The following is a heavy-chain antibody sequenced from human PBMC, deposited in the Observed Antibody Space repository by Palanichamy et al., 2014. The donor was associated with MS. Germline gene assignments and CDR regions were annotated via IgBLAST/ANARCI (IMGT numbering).Heavy chain of an antibody. CDR1: GGSFSGYY. D-gene: IGHD3-3*01. V-gene: IGHV4-34*01. CDR2: ISHSGST. J-gene: IGHJ6*02. Sequence: QVQLQQWGAGLLKPSETLSLTCAVYGGSFSGYYWSWIRQPPGKGLEWIGEISHSGSTNYNPSLKSRVTISVDTSKNQFSLKLSSVTAADTAVYYCARGRSVTIFGVVIRRDYGMDVWGQGTTVTVSS. CDR3: ARGRSVTIFGVVIRRDYGMDV.